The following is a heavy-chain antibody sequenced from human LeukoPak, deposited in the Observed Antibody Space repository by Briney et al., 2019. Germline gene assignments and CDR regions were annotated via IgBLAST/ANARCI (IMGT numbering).Heavy chain of an antibody. V-gene: IGHV1-18*04. D-gene: IGHD2-2*01. Sequence: ASVKVSCKASGYTFTSYYMHWVRQAPGQGLEWMGWISAYNGNTNYAQKLQGRVTMTTDTSTSTAYMELRSLRSDDTAVYYCARAPRYQLLSYYYGMDVWGQGTTVTVSS. J-gene: IGHJ6*02. CDR2: ISAYNGNT. CDR3: ARAPRYQLLSYYYGMDV. CDR1: GYTFTSYY.